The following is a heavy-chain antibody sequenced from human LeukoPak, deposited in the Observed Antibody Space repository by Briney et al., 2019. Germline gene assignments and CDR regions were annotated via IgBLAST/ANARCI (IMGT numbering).Heavy chain of an antibody. J-gene: IGHJ5*02. CDR3: ARGTRGRNWFDP. CDR2: INPSGGST. CDR1: GYTFTSYY. Sequence: ASVTVSCKASGYTFTSYYMHWVRQAPGQGLEWMGIINPSGGSTSYAQKFQGRVTMTRDMSTSTVYMELSSLRSEDTAVYYCARGTRGRNWFDPWGQGTLVTVSS. V-gene: IGHV1-46*01. D-gene: IGHD1-7*01.